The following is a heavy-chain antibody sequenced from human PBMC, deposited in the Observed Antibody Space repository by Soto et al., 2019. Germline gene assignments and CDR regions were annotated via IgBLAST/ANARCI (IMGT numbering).Heavy chain of an antibody. D-gene: IGHD3-9*01. Sequence: SETLSLTCTVSGGSISSSSYYWGWIRQPPGKGLEWIGSIYYSGSTYYNPSLKSRVTISVDTSKNQFSLKLSSVTAADTAVYYCARLYYDILTGEDYYYYGMDVWGQGTTVTVSS. CDR2: IYYSGST. CDR3: ARLYYDILTGEDYYYYGMDV. J-gene: IGHJ6*02. CDR1: GGSISSSSYY. V-gene: IGHV4-39*01.